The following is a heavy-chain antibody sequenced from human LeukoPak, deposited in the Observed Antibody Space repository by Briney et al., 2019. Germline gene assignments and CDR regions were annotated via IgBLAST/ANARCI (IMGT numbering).Heavy chain of an antibody. V-gene: IGHV1-69*13. Sequence: SVKVSCKASGYTFTSYDINWVRQAPGQGLEWMGGIIPIFGTANYAQKFQGRVTITADESTSTAYMELSSLRSEDTAVYYCARDNSVRDEAWWFNPWGQGTLVTVSS. CDR1: GYTFTSYD. J-gene: IGHJ5*02. D-gene: IGHD5-24*01. CDR3: ARDNSVRDEAWWFNP. CDR2: IIPIFGTA.